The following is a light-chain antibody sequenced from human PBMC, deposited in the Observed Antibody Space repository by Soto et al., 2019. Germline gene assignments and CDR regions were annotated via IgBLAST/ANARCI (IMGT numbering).Light chain of an antibody. V-gene: IGKV1-39*01. CDR1: QSVSRY. CDR3: QQSYITPPIT. CDR2: AAS. Sequence: VQMTQSPSSLSSFVGGRVTITCLASQSVSRYLNWYQHKPGKAPKLLINAASNLRSGVPSRFSGSGSGTDFTLTIDGLQPEDFAVYYCQQSYITPPITFGQGTRLEIK. J-gene: IGKJ5*01.